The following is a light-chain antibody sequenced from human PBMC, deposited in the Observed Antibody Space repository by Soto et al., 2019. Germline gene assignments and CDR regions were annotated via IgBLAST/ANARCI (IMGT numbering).Light chain of an antibody. Sequence: QSVLTQPPSVSAAPGQKVTISCPGSSSNIGGNSVSLYQQLPGTAPKLLIYDDNKRPSGIPDRFSGSKSGTSATLGITGFQTGDEADYYCGSWDSSLSAYVFGTGTKVTVL. CDR3: GSWDSSLSAYV. J-gene: IGLJ1*01. CDR2: DDN. CDR1: SSNIGGNS. V-gene: IGLV1-51*01.